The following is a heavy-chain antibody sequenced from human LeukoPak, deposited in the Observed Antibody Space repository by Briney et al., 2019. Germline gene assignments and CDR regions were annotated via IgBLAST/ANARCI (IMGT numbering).Heavy chain of an antibody. V-gene: IGHV1-2*02. CDR2: INPNSGGT. Sequence: ASVKASCKASGYTFTGYYMHWVRQAPGQGLEWMGWINPNSGGTNYAQKFQGRVTMTRDTSISTAYMELSRLRSDDTAVYYCARAYYYDSSGSLDYWGQGTLVTVSS. CDR3: ARAYYYDSSGSLDY. CDR1: GYTFTGYY. D-gene: IGHD3-22*01. J-gene: IGHJ4*02.